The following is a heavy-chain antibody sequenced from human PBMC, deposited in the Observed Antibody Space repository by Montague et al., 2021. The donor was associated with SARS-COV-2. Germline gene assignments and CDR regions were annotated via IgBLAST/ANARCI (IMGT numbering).Heavy chain of an antibody. J-gene: IGHJ4*02. CDR2: ISYDGSNK. Sequence: SLRLSCAASGFTFSSYAMHWVRQAPGKGLEWVAVISYDGSNKYYADSVKGRFTISRDNSKNTLYLQMNSLRAEDTAVYYCARDVGLLNDYWGQGTLVTVSS. CDR1: GFTFSSYA. CDR3: ARDVGLLNDY. D-gene: IGHD2-21*02. V-gene: IGHV3-30*04.